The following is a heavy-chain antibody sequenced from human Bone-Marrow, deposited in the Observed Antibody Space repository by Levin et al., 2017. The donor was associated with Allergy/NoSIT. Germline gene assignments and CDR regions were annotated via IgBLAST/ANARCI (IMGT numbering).Heavy chain of an antibody. J-gene: IGHJ6*02. CDR2: IYSGGSA. Sequence: GESLKISCAASEFIVSSNYMSWVRQAPGKGLDWVSVIYSGGSAYYAESMKGRFTISRDNSKNTLYLQMNSLRAEDTAVYYCVARSNGMDVWGQGTTVTVSS. CDR3: VARSNGMDV. V-gene: IGHV3-66*01. CDR1: EFIVSSNY. D-gene: IGHD5-12*01.